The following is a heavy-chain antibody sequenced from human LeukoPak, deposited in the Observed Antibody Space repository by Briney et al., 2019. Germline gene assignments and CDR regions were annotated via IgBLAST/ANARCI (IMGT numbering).Heavy chain of an antibody. CDR1: GYTFTAHF. D-gene: IGHD1-26*01. Sequence: GASVKVSCQTSGYTFTAHFIHWVRQAPGQGLEWVGLINPLSGDTTYAQRFQGRVTLTRDTSIRTAFMELGGLGSGDTAVYYCARGGIEVPAFDMWGRGPMVTVSS. V-gene: IGHV1-2*02. CDR3: ARGGIEVPAFDM. J-gene: IGHJ3*02. CDR2: INPLSGDT.